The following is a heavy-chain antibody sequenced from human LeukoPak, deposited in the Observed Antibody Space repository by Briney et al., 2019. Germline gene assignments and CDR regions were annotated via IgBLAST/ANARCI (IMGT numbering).Heavy chain of an antibody. J-gene: IGHJ4*02. D-gene: IGHD3-3*01. CDR3: ASTTPGGVWSGYLPNDY. CDR2: IYYSGST. CDR1: GGSISSSSYY. V-gene: IGHV4-39*01. Sequence: SETLSLTCTVSGGSISSSSYYWGWIRQPPGKGLEWIGSIYYSGSTYYNPSLKSRVTISVDTSKNQFSLKLSSVTAADTAAYYCASTTPGGVWSGYLPNDYWGQGTLVTVSS.